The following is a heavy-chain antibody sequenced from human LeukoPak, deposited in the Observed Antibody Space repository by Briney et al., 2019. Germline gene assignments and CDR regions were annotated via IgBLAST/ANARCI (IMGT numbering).Heavy chain of an antibody. Sequence: SETLSLTCTVSGGSISSSSYYWGWIRQPPGKGLECIGSIYYSGSTYYNPSLKSRVTISVDTSKNQFSLKLSSVTAADTAVYYCARTREGFDYTKGGFDHWGQGTLVTVSS. CDR3: ARTREGFDYTKGGFDH. V-gene: IGHV4-39*01. D-gene: IGHD4-11*01. J-gene: IGHJ4*02. CDR2: IYYSGST. CDR1: GGSISSSSYY.